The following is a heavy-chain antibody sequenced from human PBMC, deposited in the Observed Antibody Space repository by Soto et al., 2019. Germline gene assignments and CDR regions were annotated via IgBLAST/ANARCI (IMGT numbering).Heavy chain of an antibody. J-gene: IGHJ4*02. Sequence: QVQLVQSGAEVNKPGASVNFSCNVSGYTLTELSMHWVRQAPGKGLEWMGGFDPEDGETIYAQKFQGRVTMTEDTSTDTAYMELSSLRSEDTAVYYCAILGAYFDWSLDRPYWGQGTLVTVSS. CDR2: FDPEDGET. D-gene: IGHD3-9*01. CDR1: GYTLTELS. V-gene: IGHV1-24*01. CDR3: AILGAYFDWSLDRPY.